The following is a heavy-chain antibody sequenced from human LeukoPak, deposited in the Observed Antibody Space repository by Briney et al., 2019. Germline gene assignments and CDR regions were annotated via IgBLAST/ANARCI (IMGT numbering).Heavy chain of an antibody. CDR3: ATADRGAFDI. V-gene: IGHV3-33*01. CDR1: GFTFSSYG. CDR2: IWYDGSNK. D-gene: IGHD6-25*01. Sequence: GRSLRLSCAASGFTFSSYGMHWVRQAAGKGLEWVAVIWYDGSNKYYADSVKGRFTISRDNSKNTLYLQMNSLRVDDTAVYYCATADRGAFDIWGQGTMVIVSS. J-gene: IGHJ3*02.